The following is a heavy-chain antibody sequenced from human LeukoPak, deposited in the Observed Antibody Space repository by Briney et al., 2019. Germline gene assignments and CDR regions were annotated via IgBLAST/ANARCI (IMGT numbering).Heavy chain of an antibody. D-gene: IGHD6-19*01. J-gene: IGHJ5*02. V-gene: IGHV3-30*04. CDR3: ASDSYSSGWYSWFDP. Sequence: GRSLRLSCVVSGFTFSNYAMHWVRQAPGKGLVWVAGVSYDGIKKYYADSVKGRFTISRDNSKNTLYLQMNSLRADDTAVYYCASDSYSSGWYSWFDPWGQGTLVTVSS. CDR2: VSYDGIKK. CDR1: GFTFSNYA.